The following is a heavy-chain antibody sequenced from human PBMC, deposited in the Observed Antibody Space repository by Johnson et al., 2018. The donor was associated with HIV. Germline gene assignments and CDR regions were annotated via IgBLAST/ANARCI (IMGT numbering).Heavy chain of an antibody. CDR1: GFTVSSNY. D-gene: IGHD3-16*01. Sequence: VQLVESGGGLIQPGGSLRLSCAASGFTVSSNYMSWVRQAPGKGLEWVSVIYSGGSTNYADSVKDRFTISRDNSKNTLYLQMNRLRAEDTAVYYCAREALPRGLQSSFGGAFDIWGQGTMVTVSS. CDR3: AREALPRGLQSSFGGAFDI. V-gene: IGHV3-53*01. CDR2: IYSGGST. J-gene: IGHJ3*02.